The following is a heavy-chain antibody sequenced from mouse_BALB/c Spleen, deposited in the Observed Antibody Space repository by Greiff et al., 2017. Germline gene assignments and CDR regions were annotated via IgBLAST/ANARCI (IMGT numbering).Heavy chain of an antibody. CDR1: GYSITSGYY. V-gene: IGHV3-6*02. Sequence: VQLKESGPGLVKPSQSLSLTCSVTGYSITSGYYWNWIRQFPGNKLEWMGYISYDGSNNYNPSLKNRISITRDTSKNQFFLKLNSVTTEDTATYYCARRGLTDYAMDYWGQGTSVTVSS. D-gene: IGHD1-1*01. CDR2: ISYDGSN. CDR3: ARRGLTDYAMDY. J-gene: IGHJ4*01.